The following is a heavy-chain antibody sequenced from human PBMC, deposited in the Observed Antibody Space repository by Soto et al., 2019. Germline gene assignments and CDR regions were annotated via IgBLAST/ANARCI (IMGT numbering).Heavy chain of an antibody. V-gene: IGHV4-31*03. CDR2: IYYSGST. Sequence: SETLSLTCTVSGGSISSGGYYWSWIRQHPGKGLEWIGYIYYSGSTYYNPSLKSRVTISVDTSKNQFSLKLSSVTAADTAVYYCARVSGGYSYGLFDYWGQGTLVTVSS. D-gene: IGHD5-18*01. J-gene: IGHJ4*02. CDR3: ARVSGGYSYGLFDY. CDR1: GGSISSGGYY.